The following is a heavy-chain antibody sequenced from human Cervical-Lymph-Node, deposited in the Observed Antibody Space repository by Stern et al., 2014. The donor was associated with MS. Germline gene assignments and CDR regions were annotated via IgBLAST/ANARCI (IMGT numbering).Heavy chain of an antibody. J-gene: IGHJ1*01. CDR2: ISSRGSTI. V-gene: IGHV3-11*01. CDR3: ARDRRIGAAAAGNGYFQH. Sequence: QVQLVESGGGLVKPGGSLRLSCAASGFTFSDYYMSWIRQAPGKGLEWVSYISSRGSTIYYADSVKGRFTISRDNAKNSLYLQMNSLRAEDTAVYYCARDRRIGAAAAGNGYFQHWGQGTLVTVSS. CDR1: GFTFSDYY. D-gene: IGHD6-13*01.